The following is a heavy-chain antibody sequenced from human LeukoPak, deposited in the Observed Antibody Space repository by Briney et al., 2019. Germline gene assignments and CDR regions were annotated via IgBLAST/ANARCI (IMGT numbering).Heavy chain of an antibody. CDR3: AKDEALIAVAGLDY. Sequence: GGSLRLSCAASGFTFSSYAMNWVRQAPGKGLEWVSGISGSGGSTFYADSVKGRFTISRDNSKNTLYVEINSLRAEDTAVYYCAKDEALIAVAGLDYWGQGTLVTVSS. D-gene: IGHD6-19*01. V-gene: IGHV3-23*01. J-gene: IGHJ4*02. CDR2: ISGSGGST. CDR1: GFTFSSYA.